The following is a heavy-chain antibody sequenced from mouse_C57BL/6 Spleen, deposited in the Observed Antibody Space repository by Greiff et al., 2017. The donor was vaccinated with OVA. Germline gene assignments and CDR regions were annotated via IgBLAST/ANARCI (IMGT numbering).Heavy chain of an antibody. Sequence: QVQLQQPGAELVKPGASVKVSCKASGYTFTSYWMHWVKQRPGQGLEWIGRIHPSDSDTNYNQKFKGKATLTVDKSSSTAYMQLSSLTSADSAVYYCAIYSLYSNYAMDYWGQGTSVTVSS. D-gene: IGHD2-5*01. CDR3: AIYSLYSNYAMDY. CDR1: GYTFTSYW. J-gene: IGHJ4*01. V-gene: IGHV1-74*01. CDR2: IHPSDSDT.